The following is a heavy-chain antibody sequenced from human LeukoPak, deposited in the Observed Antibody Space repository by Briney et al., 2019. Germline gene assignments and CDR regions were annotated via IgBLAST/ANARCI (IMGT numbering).Heavy chain of an antibody. J-gene: IGHJ4*02. D-gene: IGHD3-16*01. CDR3: TTDYQLDY. CDR1: GFTFGDFV. CDR2: IRTKVNGETT. Sequence: GGSLRLSCTASGFTFGDFVMSWVRQTPGKALEWVGFIRTKVNGETTKYAASVQGRFTISRDDSKSIAYLQMNSLKTEDTAVYYSTTDYQLDYWGQGTLVTVSS. V-gene: IGHV3-49*04.